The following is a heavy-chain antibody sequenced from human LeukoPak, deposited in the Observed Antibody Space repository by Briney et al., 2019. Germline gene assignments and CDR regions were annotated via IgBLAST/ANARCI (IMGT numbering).Heavy chain of an antibody. Sequence: ASVKVSCKASGYTFTGYYMHWVRQAPGQGLEWMGWINPNSGGTNYAQKFQGRVTMTRDTSISTAYMELSSLRSEDTAVYYCARARVPYYYGSGSYGEADYWGQGTLVTVSS. V-gene: IGHV1-2*02. J-gene: IGHJ4*02. CDR2: INPNSGGT. D-gene: IGHD3-10*01. CDR1: GYTFTGYY. CDR3: ARARVPYYYGSGSYGEADY.